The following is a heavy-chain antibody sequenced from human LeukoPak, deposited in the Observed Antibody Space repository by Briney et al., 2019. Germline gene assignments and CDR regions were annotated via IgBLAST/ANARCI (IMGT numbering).Heavy chain of an antibody. CDR2: IYSGGST. D-gene: IGHD2-15*01. CDR1: GFTFSYYT. CDR3: ARDEKDGPLWY. V-gene: IGHV3-66*01. Sequence: GGSLRLSCAASGFTFSYYTMNWVRQAPGKGLEWVSVIYSGGSTYYADSVKGRFTISRDNSRNFIYLQLNSLRAEDTAIYYCARDEKDGPLWYWGQGILVFVSS. J-gene: IGHJ4*02.